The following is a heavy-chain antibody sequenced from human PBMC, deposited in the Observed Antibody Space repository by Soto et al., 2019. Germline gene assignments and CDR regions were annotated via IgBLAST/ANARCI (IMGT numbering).Heavy chain of an antibody. J-gene: IGHJ4*02. CDR1: GGSISSYF. CDR3: ARDLAAVPRAFDY. CDR2: VYYTGTT. V-gene: IGHV4-59*01. Sequence: QVQLQESGPGLLKPSETLSLTCTVSGGSISSYFYIWVRQPPGKGLEWMGSVYYTGTTDYNPYLKSRVTISVDTSKTQFSLNLRSVTAADTAVYYCARDLAAVPRAFDYWGRGTLVTVSS. D-gene: IGHD6-13*01.